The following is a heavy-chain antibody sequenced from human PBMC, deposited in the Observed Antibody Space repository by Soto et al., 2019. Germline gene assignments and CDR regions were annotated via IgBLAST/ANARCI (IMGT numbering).Heavy chain of an antibody. Sequence: PGESLKISCKGSGYSFTSCWISWVRQMPGKGLEWMGRIDPSDSYTNYSPSFQGHVTISADKSISTAYLQWSSLKASDTAMYYCARFPSYCTNGVCSYSYYYYGMDVWGQGTTVTVSS. CDR3: ARFPSYCTNGVCSYSYYYYGMDV. CDR1: GYSFTSCW. CDR2: IDPSDSYT. V-gene: IGHV5-10-1*01. J-gene: IGHJ6*02. D-gene: IGHD2-8*01.